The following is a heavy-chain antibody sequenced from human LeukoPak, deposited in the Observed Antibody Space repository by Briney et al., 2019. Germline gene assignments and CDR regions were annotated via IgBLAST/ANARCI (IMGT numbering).Heavy chain of an antibody. Sequence: PGESLRLSCAASGFTFSSYSMNWVRQAPGKGLEWVSSISSSSSYIYYADSVKGRFTISRDNAKNSLYLQMNSLRAEDTAVYYCARLSYCSGGSCPWYYFDYWGQGTLVTVSS. CDR2: ISSSSSYI. D-gene: IGHD2-15*01. J-gene: IGHJ4*02. CDR3: ARLSYCSGGSCPWYYFDY. CDR1: GFTFSSYS. V-gene: IGHV3-21*01.